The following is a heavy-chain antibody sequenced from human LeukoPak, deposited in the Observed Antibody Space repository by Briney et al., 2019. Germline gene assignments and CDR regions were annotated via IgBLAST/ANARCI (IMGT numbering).Heavy chain of an antibody. CDR1: GFTFSSYW. CDR3: ARESIVVVPAVTPGVDY. J-gene: IGHJ4*02. Sequence: GGSLRLSCAASGFTFSSYWMSWVRQAPGKRLEWVANIKQDGSEKYYVDSVKGRFTISRDNAKNSLYLQMNSLRAEDTAVYYCARESIVVVPAVTPGVDYWGQGTLVTVSS. D-gene: IGHD2-2*01. CDR2: IKQDGSEK. V-gene: IGHV3-7*01.